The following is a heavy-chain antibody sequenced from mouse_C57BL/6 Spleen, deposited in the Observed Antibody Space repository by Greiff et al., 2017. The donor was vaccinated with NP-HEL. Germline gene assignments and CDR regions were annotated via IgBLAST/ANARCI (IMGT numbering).Heavy chain of an antibody. V-gene: IGHV1-74*01. D-gene: IGHD1-3*01. J-gene: IGHJ1*03. CDR2: IHPSDSDT. CDR1: GYTFTSYW. Sequence: QVQLQQPGAELVKPGASVKVSCKASGYTFTSYWMHWVKQRPGQGLEWIGRIHPSDSDTNYNQKFKGKATLTVDKSSSTAYMQLSSLTSGDSAVYYCAIGRKGWYFGVWGTGTTVTVSS. CDR3: AIGRKGWYFGV.